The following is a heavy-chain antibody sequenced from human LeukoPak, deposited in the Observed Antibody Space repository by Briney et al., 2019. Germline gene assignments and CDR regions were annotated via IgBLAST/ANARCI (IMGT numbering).Heavy chain of an antibody. V-gene: IGHV1-69*04. CDR3: ARSCGGDCYPSAYYFDY. J-gene: IGHJ4*02. D-gene: IGHD2-21*02. CDR1: GGTFSSYA. CDR2: IIPILGIA. Sequence: GASVKVSCKASGGTFSSYAISWVRQAPGQGLEWMGRIIPILGIANYAQKFQGRVTITADKSTSTAYMELSSLRSEDTAVYYCARSCGGDCYPSAYYFDYWGQGTLVTVSS.